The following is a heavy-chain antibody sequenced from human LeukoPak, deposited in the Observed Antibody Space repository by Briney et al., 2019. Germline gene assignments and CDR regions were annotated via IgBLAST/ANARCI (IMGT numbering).Heavy chain of an antibody. J-gene: IGHJ5*02. CDR1: GYTFTRYY. CDR2: INPSGGST. D-gene: IGHD3-9*01. Sequence: ASVKVSCKASGYTFTRYYMHWVRQARGQGLAGMGLINPSGGSTSYAQKFQGRVTMTRDTSTSTVYMELSSLRSEDTAVYYCAGGRGLTGYLTFDPWGQGTLVTVSS. CDR3: AGGRGLTGYLTFDP. V-gene: IGHV1-46*01.